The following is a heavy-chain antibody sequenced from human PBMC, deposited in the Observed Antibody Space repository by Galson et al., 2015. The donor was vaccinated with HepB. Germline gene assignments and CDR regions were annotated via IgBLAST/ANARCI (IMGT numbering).Heavy chain of an antibody. Sequence: SLRLSCAASGFTFSDYYMSWIRQAPGKGLEWVSYISSSGSTIYYADSVKGRFTISRDNAKNSLYLQMNSLRAEDTAVYYCARVQWELPTRTGDGLAYYMDVWGKGTTVTVSS. J-gene: IGHJ6*03. V-gene: IGHV3-11*01. CDR1: GFTFSDYY. D-gene: IGHD1-26*01. CDR2: ISSSGSTI. CDR3: ARVQWELPTRTGDGLAYYMDV.